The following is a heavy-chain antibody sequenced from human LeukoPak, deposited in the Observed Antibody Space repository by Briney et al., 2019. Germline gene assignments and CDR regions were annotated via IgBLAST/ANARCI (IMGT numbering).Heavy chain of an antibody. CDR2: IWYDGSNK. J-gene: IGHJ4*02. Sequence: GGSLRLSCAASGFTFSSYGMHWVRQAPGKGLEWVAVIWYDGSNKYYADSVKGRFTISRDNSKITLYLQMNSLRAEDTAVYYCASKGAYYDYVWGSYAPYYYFDYWGQGTLVTVSS. CDR1: GFTFSSYG. CDR3: ASKGAYYDYVWGSYAPYYYFDY. V-gene: IGHV3-33*01. D-gene: IGHD3-16*01.